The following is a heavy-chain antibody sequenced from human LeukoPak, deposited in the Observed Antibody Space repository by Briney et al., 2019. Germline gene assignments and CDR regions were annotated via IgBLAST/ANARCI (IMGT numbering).Heavy chain of an antibody. V-gene: IGHV4-39*02. CDR1: GGSISSSSYY. CDR2: VFHTGST. CDR3: ARLPTHYDTSGYYRGKYFDY. J-gene: IGHJ4*02. Sequence: SETLSLTCTVSGGSISSSSYYWGWIRQPPGKGLEWIASVFHTGSTYYNPSLKSRVTISEDTSKNHFSLRLSSVTAADTAVYYCARLPTHYDTSGYYRGKYFDYWGQGTLVTVSS. D-gene: IGHD3-22*01.